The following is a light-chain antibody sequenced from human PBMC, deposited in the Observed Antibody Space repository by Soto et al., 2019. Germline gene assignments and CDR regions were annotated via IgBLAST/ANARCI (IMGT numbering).Light chain of an antibody. J-gene: IGLJ7*01. Sequence: QSVLTQPPSASGSPGQTVTISCTGTSSDVGGYNYVSWYQQHPGKAPKLMIYEVSDRPSGVPDRFSGSKSGNTASLTVSGLQAEDEADYYCSSYAGSSTYVFGPGTQLTVL. CDR2: EVS. CDR1: SSDVGGYNY. V-gene: IGLV2-8*01. CDR3: SSYAGSSTYV.